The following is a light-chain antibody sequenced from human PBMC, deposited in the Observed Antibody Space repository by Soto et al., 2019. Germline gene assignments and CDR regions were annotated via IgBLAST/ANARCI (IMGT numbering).Light chain of an antibody. Sequence: DIQMTQSPSSLSASVGDRVTITCRANQSINRYLNWYRQKPGKAPKLLIYAASSLQSGVPSRFSGRGSGTDFTLTISSLQPEDFATYYCQQSYSSPRTFGQGTKLEIK. CDR2: AAS. CDR3: QQSYSSPRT. V-gene: IGKV1-39*01. J-gene: IGKJ2*01. CDR1: QSINRY.